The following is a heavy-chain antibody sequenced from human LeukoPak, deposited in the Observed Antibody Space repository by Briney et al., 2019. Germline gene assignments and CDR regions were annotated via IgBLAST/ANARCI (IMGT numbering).Heavy chain of an antibody. V-gene: IGHV4-39*01. CDR1: GGSISSSSYY. CDR3: AKQGYWRSNSCYHRGFFDY. J-gene: IGHJ4*02. Sequence: SETLSLTCTVSGGSISSSSYYWGWIRQPPGKGLEWIGSIYYSGSTNYNPSLKSRVTIYVDTSRNQFSLKLSSVTAADTAVYFFAKQGYWRSNSCYHRGFFDYWGQGTLVTVSS. CDR2: IYYSGST. D-gene: IGHD2-2*01.